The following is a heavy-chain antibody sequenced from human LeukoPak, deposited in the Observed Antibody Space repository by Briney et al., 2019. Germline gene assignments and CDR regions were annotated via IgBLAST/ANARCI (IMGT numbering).Heavy chain of an antibody. V-gene: IGHV4-59*01. Sequence: PSETLSLTCTVSGVSISSYYWSWLRQPPGKGLEWIGYIYYSGSTNYNPSLKSRVTISVDTSKNQFSLKLSSVTAADTAVYYCARGGELLDAFDIWGQGTMVTVSS. CDR1: GVSISSYY. CDR2: IYYSGST. J-gene: IGHJ3*02. D-gene: IGHD1-26*01. CDR3: ARGGELLDAFDI.